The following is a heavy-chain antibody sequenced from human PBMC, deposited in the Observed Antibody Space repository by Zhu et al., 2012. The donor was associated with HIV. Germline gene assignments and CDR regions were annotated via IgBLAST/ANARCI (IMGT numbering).Heavy chain of an antibody. CDR2: IYYSGST. CDR3: ARGGGXGYNLFDY. CDR1: GGSISSHY. V-gene: IGHV4-59*11. J-gene: IGHJ4*02. Sequence: QVQLQESGPGLVKPSETLSLTCTVSGGSISSHYWSWIRQPPGKGLEWIGYIYYSGSTNYNPSLKSRVTISVDTSKNQFSLKLSSVTAADTAVYYCARGGGXGYNLFDYWGQGTLVTVSS. D-gene: IGHD5-24*01.